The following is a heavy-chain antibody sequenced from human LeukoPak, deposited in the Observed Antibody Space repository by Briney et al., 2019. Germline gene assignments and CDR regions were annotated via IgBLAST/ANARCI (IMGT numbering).Heavy chain of an antibody. V-gene: IGHV4-34*01. CDR3: ARGGTIWSGYAYYYYYMDV. J-gene: IGHJ6*03. CDR2: INHSGST. Sequence: SETLSLTCAVYGGSFSGYYWSWIRHPPGKGLEWIGEINHSGSTNYNPSLKSRVTISVDTSKNQFSLKLSSVTAADTAVYYCARGGTIWSGYAYYYYYMDVWGKGTTVTVSS. CDR1: GGSFSGYY. D-gene: IGHD3-3*01.